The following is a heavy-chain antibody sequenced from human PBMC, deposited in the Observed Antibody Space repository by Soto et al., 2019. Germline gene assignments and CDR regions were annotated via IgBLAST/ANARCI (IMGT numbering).Heavy chain of an antibody. Sequence: AASVKVSCKASGGTFSSYAISWVRQAPGQGLEWMGGIIPIFGTANYAQKFQGRVTITADKSTSTAYMELSSLRSEDTAVYYCARDNPRGGYNLDYWGQGTLVTAS. V-gene: IGHV1-69*06. CDR1: GGTFSSYA. CDR3: ARDNPRGGYNLDY. J-gene: IGHJ4*02. D-gene: IGHD5-12*01. CDR2: IIPIFGTA.